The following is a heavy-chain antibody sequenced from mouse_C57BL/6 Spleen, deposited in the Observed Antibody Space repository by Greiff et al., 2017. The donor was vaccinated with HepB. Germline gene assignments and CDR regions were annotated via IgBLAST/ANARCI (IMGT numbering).Heavy chain of an antibody. D-gene: IGHD2-4*01. CDR2: IYPRSGNT. Sequence: QVQLQQSGAELARPGASVKLSCKASGYTFTSYGISWVKQRTGQGLEWIGEIYPRSGNTYYNEKFKGKATLTADKSSSTAYMELRSLTSEDSAVYFCARSGEYYEYERYFDYWGQGTTLTVSS. CDR1: GYTFTSYG. CDR3: ARSGEYYEYERYFDY. V-gene: IGHV1-81*01. J-gene: IGHJ2*01.